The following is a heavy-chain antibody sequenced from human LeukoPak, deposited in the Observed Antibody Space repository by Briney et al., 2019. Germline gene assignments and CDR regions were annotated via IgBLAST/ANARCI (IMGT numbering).Heavy chain of an antibody. J-gene: IGHJ4*02. D-gene: IGHD3-22*01. Sequence: ASAKLSCKASGYTFTIYAMNWVCHAPGQRHEWMGLINAGNGDTTSSQKFQGRVPITMDTSASTAYMELSSLRSEDMAVYYCTRDAKVATITTDSGQGTPVTVSS. CDR1: GYTFTIYA. CDR2: INAGNGDT. CDR3: TRDAKVATITTD. V-gene: IGHV1-3*01.